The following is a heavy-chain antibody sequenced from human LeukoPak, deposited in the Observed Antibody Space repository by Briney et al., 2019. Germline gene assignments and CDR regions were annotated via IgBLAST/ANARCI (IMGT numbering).Heavy chain of an antibody. CDR1: GFTFSSYA. D-gene: IGHD4-17*01. CDR2: ISSSSSTI. V-gene: IGHV3-48*02. Sequence: GGSLRLSCAASGFTFSSYAMSWVRQAPGKGLEWVSYISSSSSTIYYADSVKGRFTISRDNAKNSLYLQMNSLRDEDTAVYYCARDPSMTTVTTFDYWGQGTLVTVSS. CDR3: ARDPSMTTVTTFDY. J-gene: IGHJ4*02.